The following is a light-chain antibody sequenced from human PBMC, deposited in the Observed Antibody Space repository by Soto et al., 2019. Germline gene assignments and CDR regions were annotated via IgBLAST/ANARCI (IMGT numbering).Light chain of an antibody. CDR1: QSISSW. J-gene: IGKJ1*01. V-gene: IGKV1-5*01. Sequence: IXMXXSXXIXSXIVGDIVTITCRASQSISSWLAWYQQKPGKAPKLLIYDASNLESGVPSRFSGSGSGTEFTLTISNLQPDDFATYYCQQYENYWTFGQGTKVDIK. CDR3: QQYENYWT. CDR2: DAS.